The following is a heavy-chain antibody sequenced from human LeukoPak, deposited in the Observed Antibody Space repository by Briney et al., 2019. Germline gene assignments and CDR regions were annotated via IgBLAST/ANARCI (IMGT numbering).Heavy chain of an antibody. Sequence: GGSLRLSCAASGFTFSSYAMSWVRQAPGKGLEWVSVISGSGSSTYADAVKGRITISRDNSKNTLYLQMTSLRVEDTAVYFCASAPVVGNAEAFWGQGTLVTVSS. CDR1: GFTFSSYA. V-gene: IGHV3-23*01. J-gene: IGHJ4*02. CDR3: ASAPVVGNAEAF. CDR2: ISGSGSST. D-gene: IGHD1-26*01.